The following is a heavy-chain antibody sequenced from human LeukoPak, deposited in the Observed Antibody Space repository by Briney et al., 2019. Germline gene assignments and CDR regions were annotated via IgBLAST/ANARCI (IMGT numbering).Heavy chain of an antibody. CDR3: ARAGYCSGISCQWVPLV. CDR2: VSYSGNT. D-gene: IGHD2-2*03. J-gene: IGHJ6*02. CDR1: GGSISTYY. Sequence: SETLSLTCTVSGGSISTYYWVWIRQSPGKGLEWIGYVSYSGNTNYNPSLKSRVTISVDTSKNQLSLKLSSMTAADTAVYYCARAGYCSGISCQWVPLVWGQGTTVTVSS. V-gene: IGHV4-59*01.